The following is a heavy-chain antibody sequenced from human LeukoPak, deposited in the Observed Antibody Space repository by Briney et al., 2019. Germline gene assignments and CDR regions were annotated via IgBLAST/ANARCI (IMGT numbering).Heavy chain of an antibody. CDR2: ISSSSSYI. CDR1: GFTFSSYS. D-gene: IGHD6-19*01. Sequence: PGGSLRLSCAASGFTFSSYSMNWVRQAPGKGLEWGSSISSSSSYIYYADSVKGRFAISRDNAKNSLYLQMNSLRAGDTAVYYCARDRIAVESGYGMDVWGQGTTVTVSS. V-gene: IGHV3-21*01. J-gene: IGHJ6*02. CDR3: ARDRIAVESGYGMDV.